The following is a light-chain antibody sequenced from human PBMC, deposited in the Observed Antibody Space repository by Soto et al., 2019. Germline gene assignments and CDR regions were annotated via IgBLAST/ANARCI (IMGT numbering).Light chain of an antibody. CDR1: QSISSY. CDR2: AAS. V-gene: IGKV1-39*01. J-gene: IGKJ1*01. Sequence: DIQMTQSPSSLSASVGDRVTITCRASQSISSYLHWYQQKPGKAPKLLIYAASSLQSGVPSRFSSGGSATDFTLPIISLLHEDVATYYCQQSDSTPSWTFGQGTKVEIK. CDR3: QQSDSTPSWT.